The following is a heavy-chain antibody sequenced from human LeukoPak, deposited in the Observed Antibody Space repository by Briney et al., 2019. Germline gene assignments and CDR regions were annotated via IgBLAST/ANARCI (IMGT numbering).Heavy chain of an antibody. Sequence: SVKVSCKASGCTFSSYAISWVRQAPGQGLEWMGRIIPIFGIANYAQKFQGRVTITANKSTSTAYMELSSLRSEDTAVHYCATDSSGYPFDYWGQGTLVTVSS. CDR2: IIPIFGIA. J-gene: IGHJ4*02. CDR3: ATDSSGYPFDY. D-gene: IGHD3-22*01. CDR1: GCTFSSYA. V-gene: IGHV1-69*04.